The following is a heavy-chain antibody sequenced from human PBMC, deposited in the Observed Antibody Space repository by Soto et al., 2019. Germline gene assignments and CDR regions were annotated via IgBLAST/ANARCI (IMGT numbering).Heavy chain of an antibody. CDR3: ARVGLFNWFDP. Sequence: QVQLQASGPGLVKPSQTLSLTCNVSGVSIAYNNYYWSWIRHLPGTGLEWIGYISSSGNTYTTPSLKSRVTLSVDTSKNHFVLKVTSVTAADPAVDYCARVGLFNWFDPWGPGSLVTVAS. CDR2: ISSSGNT. V-gene: IGHV4-31*03. J-gene: IGHJ5*02. CDR1: GVSIAYNNYY.